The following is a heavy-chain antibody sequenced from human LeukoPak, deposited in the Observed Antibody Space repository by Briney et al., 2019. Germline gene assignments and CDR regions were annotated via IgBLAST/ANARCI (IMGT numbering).Heavy chain of an antibody. D-gene: IGHD5-18*01. Sequence: SETLSLTCAVYGGPFRGCYWSWIPQPPAKGLEWIGYIYYSGSTNYNPSLKSRVTISVDTSKNQFSLKLSSVTAADTAVYYCARGGYSYGYGTFDYWGQGTLVTVSS. CDR1: GGPFRGCY. CDR3: ARGGYSYGYGTFDY. V-gene: IGHV4-59*01. J-gene: IGHJ4*02. CDR2: IYYSGST.